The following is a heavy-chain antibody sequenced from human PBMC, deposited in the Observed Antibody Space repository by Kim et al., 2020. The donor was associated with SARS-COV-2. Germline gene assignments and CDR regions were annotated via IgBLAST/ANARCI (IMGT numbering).Heavy chain of an antibody. V-gene: IGHV4-39*06. D-gene: IGHD2-15*01. Sequence: SETLSLTCAVSGGSISSRNYYWGWIRQPPGRGLEWIGSIYFNGLINDRTYHNPSLKSRVTMSVDTSEQQLTLTLRSVTAADTAVYYCARGGDSLVVVADACEFDFWGPGTLVTVSS. CDR2: IYFNGLINDRT. CDR3: ARGGDSLVVVADACEFDF. J-gene: IGHJ4*02. CDR1: GGSISSRNYY.